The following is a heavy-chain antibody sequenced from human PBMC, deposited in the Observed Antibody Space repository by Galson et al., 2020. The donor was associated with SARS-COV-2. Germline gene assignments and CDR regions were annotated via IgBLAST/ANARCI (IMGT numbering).Heavy chain of an antibody. CDR2: VYYTGST. CDR1: GGSISSYY. D-gene: IGHD6-13*01. V-gene: IGHV4-59*01. CDR3: ARDRRHQYSSAWFAFDS. J-gene: IGHJ3*02. Sequence: SETLSLTCTVSGGSISSYYWSWIRQLPGKGLEWIGYVYYTGSTNYNPSLKSRVSISADTSNNQLSLEVRSVTAADTAVYFCARDRRHQYSSAWFAFDSWGQGTLVTVSS.